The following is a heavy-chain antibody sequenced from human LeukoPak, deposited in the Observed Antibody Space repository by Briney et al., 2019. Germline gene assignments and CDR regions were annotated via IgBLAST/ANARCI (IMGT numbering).Heavy chain of an antibody. J-gene: IGHJ4*02. Sequence: SETLSLTCTVSGGSVSTYYWNWIRQSPGKGLEWIGYMYYSGSTNYNPSLKSRVTISVDTSKNESSLKLSSVTAADTAVYYCARTPATTWTNHFDYWGQGTLVTVSS. V-gene: IGHV4-59*02. CDR3: ARTPATTWTNHFDY. CDR2: MYYSGST. CDR1: GGSVSTYY. D-gene: IGHD4-17*01.